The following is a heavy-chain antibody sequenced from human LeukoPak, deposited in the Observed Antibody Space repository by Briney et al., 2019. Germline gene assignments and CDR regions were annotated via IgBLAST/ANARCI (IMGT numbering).Heavy chain of an antibody. D-gene: IGHD2-2*03. J-gene: IGHJ4*02. Sequence: GGSLRLSCAASGFSFSNVWMSWVRQAPGKGLEWVGRNKSKSDGGTTDYAAPVKGRFTISRGDSKNTLYLQMNSLKTEDTAVYYCTSGGDCRTTSCYSDWGQGTLVTVSS. CDR1: GFSFSNVW. CDR3: TSGGDCRTTSCYSD. V-gene: IGHV3-15*01. CDR2: NKSKSDGGTT.